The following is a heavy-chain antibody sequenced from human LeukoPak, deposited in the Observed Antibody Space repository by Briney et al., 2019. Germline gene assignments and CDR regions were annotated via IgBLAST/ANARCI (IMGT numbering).Heavy chain of an antibody. Sequence: GTSLRLSCAASGFTFTSYGMHWVRQAPGKGLEWVALITYDGYYKYYSDSVKGRFTISRDNAKNSLYLQMDSLRDEDTAVYYCARVWSGQQLVLGDYWGQGTLVTVSS. CDR1: GFTFTSYG. CDR3: ARVWSGQQLVLGDY. CDR2: ITYDGYYK. D-gene: IGHD6-13*01. V-gene: IGHV3-30*03. J-gene: IGHJ4*02.